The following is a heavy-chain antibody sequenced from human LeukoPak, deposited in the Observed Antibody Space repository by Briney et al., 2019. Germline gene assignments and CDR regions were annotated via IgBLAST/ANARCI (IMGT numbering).Heavy chain of an antibody. CDR3: ARDVPVGATIAPHNFDY. V-gene: IGHV3-30*02. CDR1: GFSFSDYG. J-gene: IGHJ4*02. D-gene: IGHD1-26*01. Sequence: GGSLRLSCAASGFSFSDYGMHWVRQAPGKGLEWVAFIRFDGSNIYYADSVKGRFTISRDNSKNTLYLQMNSLRVEDTAVYYCARDVPVGATIAPHNFDYWGQGTLVTVSS. CDR2: IRFDGSNI.